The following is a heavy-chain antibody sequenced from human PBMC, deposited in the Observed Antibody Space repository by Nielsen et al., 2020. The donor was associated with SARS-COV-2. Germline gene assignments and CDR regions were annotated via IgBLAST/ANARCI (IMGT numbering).Heavy chain of an antibody. CDR1: GFTVSSNY. V-gene: IGHV3-53*04. CDR3: ASPLYGDYGVGYYGMDV. J-gene: IGHJ6*02. D-gene: IGHD4-17*01. Sequence: GESLKISCAASGFTVSSNYMSWVRQAPGKGLEWVSVIYSGCSTYYADSVKGRFTISRHNSKNTLYLQMNSLRAEDTAVYYCASPLYGDYGVGYYGMDVWGQGTTVTVSS. CDR2: IYSGCST.